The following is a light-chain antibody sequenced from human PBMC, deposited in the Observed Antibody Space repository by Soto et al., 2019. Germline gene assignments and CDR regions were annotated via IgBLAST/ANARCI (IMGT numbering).Light chain of an antibody. CDR3: QSYDTSLSGHVV. J-gene: IGLJ2*01. Sequence: QSVLTQPPSVSGAPGQRVTISCTGSSSNIGAGYGVHWYQQLPGTAPKLLIYDNSNRPSGVPDRFSGSKSGTSASLAITGLQTEDEADYYCQSYDTSLSGHVVFGGGTKLTVL. CDR1: SSNIGAGYG. CDR2: DNS. V-gene: IGLV1-40*01.